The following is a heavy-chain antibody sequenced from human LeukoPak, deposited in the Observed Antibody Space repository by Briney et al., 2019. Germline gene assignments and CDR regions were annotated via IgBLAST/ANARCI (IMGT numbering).Heavy chain of an antibody. CDR2: ISGSGGST. D-gene: IGHD3-22*01. V-gene: IGHV3-23*01. J-gene: IGHJ4*02. CDR3: AKPANYDSSGYYGGFDY. CDR1: GFTFSSYA. Sequence: GGSLRLSCAASGFTFSSYAMSWVRRAPGKGLEWVSAISGSGGSTYYADSVKGRVTISRDNSKNTLYLQMNSLRAEDTAVYYCAKPANYDSSGYYGGFDYWGQGTLVTVSS.